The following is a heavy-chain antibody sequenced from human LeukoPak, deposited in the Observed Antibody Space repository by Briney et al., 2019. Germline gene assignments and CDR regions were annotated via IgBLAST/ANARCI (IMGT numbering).Heavy chain of an antibody. CDR3: AKDRIAAVGTPYYYYGMGV. J-gene: IGHJ6*02. D-gene: IGHD6-13*01. CDR1: GFTFSSYA. V-gene: IGHV3-23*01. CDR2: ISGSGGST. Sequence: GGSLRLSCAASGFTFSSYAMSWVRQAPGKGLEWVSAISGSGGSTYYADSVKGRFTISRDNSKNTLYLQVNSLRAEDMAVYYCAKDRIAAVGTPYYYYGMGVWGQGTTVTVSS.